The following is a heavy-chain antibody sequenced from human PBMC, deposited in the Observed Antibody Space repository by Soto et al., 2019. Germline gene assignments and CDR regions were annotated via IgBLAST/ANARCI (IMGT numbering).Heavy chain of an antibody. V-gene: IGHV3-30*18. Sequence: QVQLVESGGGVVQPGRSLRLSCAASGFTFSSYGMHWVRQAPGKGLEWVAVISYDGSNKYYADSVKGRFTISRDNSKNTRYLQMNSLRAEDTAVYYCAKVKEVIVVVPYGMDVWGQGTTVTVSS. CDR1: GFTFSSYG. J-gene: IGHJ6*02. D-gene: IGHD3-22*01. CDR3: AKVKEVIVVVPYGMDV. CDR2: ISYDGSNK.